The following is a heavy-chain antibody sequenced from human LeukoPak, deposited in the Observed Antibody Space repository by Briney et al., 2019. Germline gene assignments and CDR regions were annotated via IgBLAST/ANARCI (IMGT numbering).Heavy chain of an antibody. J-gene: IGHJ4*02. CDR3: ARDHATGYFDY. Sequence: GGSLRLSCAASGFTFSDYWMTWVRQAPGKGLQWVANIKEDGSEKYYVGSVKGRFTISRDNAKNSLFLQMNSLRVEDTAVYYCARDHATGYFDYWGQGALVTVSS. CDR2: IKEDGSEK. D-gene: IGHD2-15*01. CDR1: GFTFSDYW. V-gene: IGHV3-7*01.